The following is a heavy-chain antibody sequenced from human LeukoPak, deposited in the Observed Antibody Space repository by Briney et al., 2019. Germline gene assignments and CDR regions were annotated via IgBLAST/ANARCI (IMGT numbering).Heavy chain of an antibody. J-gene: IGHJ4*02. CDR3: ATSGLSRFGF. V-gene: IGHV3-23*01. CDR1: GFTFSSYG. Sequence: PGGSLRLSCAASGFTFSSYGMSWVRQAPGKGLEWVSAISGSGGSTYYADSVKGRFTISRDNSKNTLYLQMNSLRAEDTAVYFCATSGLSRFGFWGQGTLVTVSS. D-gene: IGHD2/OR15-2a*01. CDR2: ISGSGGST.